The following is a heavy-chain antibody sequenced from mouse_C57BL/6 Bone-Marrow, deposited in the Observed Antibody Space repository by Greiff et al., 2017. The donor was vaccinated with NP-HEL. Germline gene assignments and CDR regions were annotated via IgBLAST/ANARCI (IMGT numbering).Heavy chain of an antibody. Sequence: EVMLVESGGGLVQPGGSMKLSCVASGFTFSNYWMNWVRQSPEKGLEWVAQIRLKSDNYATHYAESVKGRFTISRDGSKSSVYLQMNNLRAEDTGIYYCTAAYYSNFYWYFDVWGTGTTVTVSS. CDR2: IRLKSDNYAT. CDR3: TAAYYSNFYWYFDV. J-gene: IGHJ1*03. D-gene: IGHD2-5*01. CDR1: GFTFSNYW. V-gene: IGHV6-3*01.